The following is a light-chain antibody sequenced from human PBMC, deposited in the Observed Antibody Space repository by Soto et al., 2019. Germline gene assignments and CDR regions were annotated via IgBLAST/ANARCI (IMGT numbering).Light chain of an antibody. V-gene: IGKV2-28*01. CDR2: LGS. CDR3: IQALQTFT. J-gene: IGKJ5*01. CDR1: QSILHSNGYNY. Sequence: DIVMTQSPLSLPVTPGEPASISCRSSQSILHSNGYNYLDWYLQKPGQSPQLLIYLGSNRASGVPDRFSGSGSGSDFTLKISRVEAEDVAVYYCIQALQTFTFCQGTRLEIK.